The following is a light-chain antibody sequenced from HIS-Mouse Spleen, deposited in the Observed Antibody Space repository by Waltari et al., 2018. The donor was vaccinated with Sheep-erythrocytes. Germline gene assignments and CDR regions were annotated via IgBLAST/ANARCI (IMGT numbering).Light chain of an antibody. J-gene: IGKJ2*01. Sequence: ILPCRASQSISSYLNWYQQKPGKAPKLLIYAASSLQSGVPSRFSGSGSGIDFTLTISSLQPEDFATYYCLQDYNYPYTFGQGTKLEIK. CDR3: LQDYNYPYT. V-gene: IGKV1-6*01. CDR1: QSISSY. CDR2: AAS.